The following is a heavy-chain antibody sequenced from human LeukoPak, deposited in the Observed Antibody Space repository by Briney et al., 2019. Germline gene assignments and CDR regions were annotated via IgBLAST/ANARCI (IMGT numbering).Heavy chain of an antibody. CDR1: GFTFDDYA. CDR2: ITWNSGSM. J-gene: IGHJ4*02. Sequence: GGSLRLSCAASGFTFDDYAMHCVRQAPGKGLEWVSGITWNSGSMGYAGSVKGRFTISRDNAKNSLYLQMNSLRAEDTALYYCARLSSDKAIDYWGQGTLVTVSS. D-gene: IGHD6-19*01. V-gene: IGHV3-9*01. CDR3: ARLSSDKAIDY.